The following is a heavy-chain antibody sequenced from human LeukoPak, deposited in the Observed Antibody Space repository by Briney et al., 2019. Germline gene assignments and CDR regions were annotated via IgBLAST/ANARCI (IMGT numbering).Heavy chain of an antibody. Sequence: GGSLRLSCVASGFTFSSYWMHWVRQAPGKGLVWVSRINSDGSTTIYADSVKGQFTMSRDNAKNTLYLQMNSLRAEDMAVYYCVRDIYIRRDSWYDVRSFDTWGQGTLVTVSS. V-gene: IGHV3-74*01. CDR3: VRDIYIRRDSWYDVRSFDT. CDR1: GFTFSSYW. CDR2: INSDGSTT. J-gene: IGHJ4*02. D-gene: IGHD3-3*01.